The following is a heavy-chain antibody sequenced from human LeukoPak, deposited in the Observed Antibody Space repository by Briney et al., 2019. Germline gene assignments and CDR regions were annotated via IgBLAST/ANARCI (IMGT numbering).Heavy chain of an antibody. J-gene: IGHJ3*02. CDR1: GGSIINSGYY. V-gene: IGHV4-39*07. CDR3: ARVGSWAAYDI. D-gene: IGHD2-15*01. CDR2: IFYTGSI. Sequence: SETLSLTCSVSGGSIINSGYYWGWIRQPPGKGLDWIASIFYTGSIDYSSSLKSRVTISIDTSKNQFSLKLSSVTAADTAVYYCARVGSWAAYDIWGQGAMVTVSA.